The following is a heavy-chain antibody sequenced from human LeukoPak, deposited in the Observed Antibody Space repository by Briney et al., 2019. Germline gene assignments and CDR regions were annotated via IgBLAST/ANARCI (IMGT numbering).Heavy chain of an antibody. CDR3: ARAHLSSGWYDWYFDL. Sequence: GGSLRLSCAASGFTFSNYGMHWVRQAPGKGLEWVAFIQYDGSNKYYADPVKGRFTISRDNSKNTLFLQMNSLRAEDTAVYYCARAHLSSGWYDWYFDLWGRGTLVSVSS. CDR2: IQYDGSNK. J-gene: IGHJ2*01. CDR1: GFTFSNYG. D-gene: IGHD6-19*01. V-gene: IGHV3-30*02.